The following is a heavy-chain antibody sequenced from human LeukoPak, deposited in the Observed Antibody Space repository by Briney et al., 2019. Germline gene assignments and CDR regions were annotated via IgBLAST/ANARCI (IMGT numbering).Heavy chain of an antibody. Sequence: GGSPRLSCTASGFTLGDYAMSWVRQAPGKGLEWVAVRSDDGSAQHYADSVRGRFTISRDNSKNTLSLQMNSLRPEDTAMYFCAKDRDPYSSGTWDSWGQGTLVIVSS. J-gene: IGHJ1*01. CDR3: AKDRDPYSSGTWDS. CDR2: RSDDGSAQ. CDR1: GFTLGDYA. D-gene: IGHD3-22*01. V-gene: IGHV3-30*18.